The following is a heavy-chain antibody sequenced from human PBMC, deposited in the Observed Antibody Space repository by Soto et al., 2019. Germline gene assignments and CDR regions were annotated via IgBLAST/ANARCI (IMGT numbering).Heavy chain of an antibody. J-gene: IGHJ5*02. CDR2: VLYSGIT. Sequence: PSETLSLTCTVFGGSVTSYYWSSVRQPPGKGLEWIGYVLYSGITNYNPSLKSRVTVSVDTSKNQFSLKLTSVTAADTAVYYCARFWTAAAGMALWFDPWGQGTQVTVSS. CDR1: GGSVTSYY. D-gene: IGHD6-13*01. CDR3: ARFWTAAAGMALWFDP. V-gene: IGHV4-59*02.